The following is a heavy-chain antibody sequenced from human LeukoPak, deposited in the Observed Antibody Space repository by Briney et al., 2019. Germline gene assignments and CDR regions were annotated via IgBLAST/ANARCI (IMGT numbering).Heavy chain of an antibody. J-gene: IGHJ6*02. CDR2: ISSSSSYI. V-gene: IGHV3-21*01. D-gene: IGHD3-9*01. CDR1: GFTFSSYS. Sequence: PGGSLRLSCAASGFTFSSYSMNWVRQAPGKGLEWVSSISSSSSYIYYADSVKGRFTISRDDAKHSLYLQMNSLRAEDTAVYYCARDSYDILTGSIPYYYYGMDVWGQGTTVTVSS. CDR3: ARDSYDILTGSIPYYYYGMDV.